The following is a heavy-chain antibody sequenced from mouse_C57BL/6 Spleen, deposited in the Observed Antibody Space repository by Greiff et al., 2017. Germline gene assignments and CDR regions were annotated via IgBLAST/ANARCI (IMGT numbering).Heavy chain of an antibody. J-gene: IGHJ4*01. CDR2: INPYNGDT. Sequence: VQLQQSGPELVKPGDSVKISCKASGYSFTGYFMNWVMQSHGKSLGWIGRINPYNGDTFYNQKFKGKATLTVDKSSSTAHMELRSLTSEDSAVYYCARDYGSRYYAMDYWGQGTSVTVSS. CDR1: GYSFTGYF. D-gene: IGHD1-1*01. CDR3: ARDYGSRYYAMDY. V-gene: IGHV1-20*01.